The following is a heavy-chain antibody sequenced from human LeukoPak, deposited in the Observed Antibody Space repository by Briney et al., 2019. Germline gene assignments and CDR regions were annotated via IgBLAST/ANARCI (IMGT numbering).Heavy chain of an antibody. D-gene: IGHD3-3*01. Sequence: SETLSLTCTVSGGSISSYYWSWIRQPPGKGLEWIGYIYYSGSTNYNPSLKSRVTISVDTSKNQFSLKLSSVTAADTAVYYCARGSYYDFWSGHPTHWFDPWGQGTLVTVSS. CDR2: IYYSGST. CDR1: GGSISSYY. CDR3: ARGSYYDFWSGHPTHWFDP. J-gene: IGHJ5*02. V-gene: IGHV4-59*01.